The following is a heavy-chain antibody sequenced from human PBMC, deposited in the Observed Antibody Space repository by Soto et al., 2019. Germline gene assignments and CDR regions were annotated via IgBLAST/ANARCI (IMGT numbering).Heavy chain of an antibody. CDR3: ARDIEYSSGWYLRSVPIHHYQCGMDV. V-gene: IGHV3-74*01. D-gene: IGHD6-19*01. J-gene: IGHJ6*04. CDR1: GFTFSRYW. Sequence: GGALRLSCAASGFTFSRYWMHWVRQAPGKGLVWVSRINSDGSSTSYADSVKGRSTISRDNAKNTLYLQMNSLRAEDTAVYYCARDIEYSSGWYLRSVPIHHYQCGMDVCGKATTGTGSS. CDR2: INSDGSST.